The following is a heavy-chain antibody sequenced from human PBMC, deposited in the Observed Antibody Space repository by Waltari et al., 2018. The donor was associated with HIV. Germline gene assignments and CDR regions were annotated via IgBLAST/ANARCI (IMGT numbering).Heavy chain of an antibody. D-gene: IGHD3-10*01. Sequence: EVHLVQSGAELKKPGESLRISCQGSGYSFNNYWIGWVRQMPGKGPEWMGNIYPADSETRYSPAFEGRSTISVDKSINTVFLQWNSLKASDTARYCCARHHPEPRRSYYASSYYDVWGQGTLVTVSS. J-gene: IGHJ4*02. V-gene: IGHV5-51*01. CDR2: IYPADSET. CDR1: GYSFNNYW. CDR3: ARHHPEPRRSYYASSYYDV.